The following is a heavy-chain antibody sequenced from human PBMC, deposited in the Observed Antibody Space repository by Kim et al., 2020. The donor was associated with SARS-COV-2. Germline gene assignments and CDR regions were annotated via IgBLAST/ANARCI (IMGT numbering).Heavy chain of an antibody. CDR3: ARDWWRGDESWAPFGY. J-gene: IGHJ4*02. D-gene: IGHD2-15*01. V-gene: IGHV3-64*01. CDR1: GFTFTDYA. CDR2: ISGKGGST. Sequence: GGSLRLSCAASGFTFTDYAMHWVRQAPGKGLEYVSAISGKGGSTHYAKSVKGRFTISRDNSKNTLYLQMSSLRPDDMAVYYCARDWWRGDESWAPFGYWGQGTLVTVSS.